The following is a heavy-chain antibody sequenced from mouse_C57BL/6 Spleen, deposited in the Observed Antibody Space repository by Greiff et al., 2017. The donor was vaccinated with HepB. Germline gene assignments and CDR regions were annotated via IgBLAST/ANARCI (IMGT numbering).Heavy chain of an antibody. D-gene: IGHD1-1*01. CDR2: ISSGGSYT. J-gene: IGHJ2*01. Sequence: DVKLVESGGDLVKPGGSLKLSCAASGFTFSSYGMSWVRQTPDKRLEWVATISSGGSYTYYPDSVKGRFTISRDNAKNTLYLQMSSLKSEDTAMYYCVRSSSDYWGQGTTLTVSS. V-gene: IGHV5-6*02. CDR3: VRSSSDY. CDR1: GFTFSSYG.